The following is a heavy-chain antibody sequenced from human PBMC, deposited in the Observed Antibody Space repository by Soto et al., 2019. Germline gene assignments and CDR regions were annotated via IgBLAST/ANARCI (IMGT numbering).Heavy chain of an antibody. J-gene: IGHJ3*01. Sequence: EVQVLESGGGLVQPGGSLRLSCAASGFIFSNYAMMWVRQAPGKGLEWVSAISGGGGGAQYADSVRARLTISRDNSKNTLYLQMNSLRADDTAVYYCAKDPNGDYIGAFDFWGQGILVTVSS. D-gene: IGHD4-17*01. CDR3: AKDPNGDYIGAFDF. CDR2: ISGGGGGA. V-gene: IGHV3-23*01. CDR1: GFIFSNYA.